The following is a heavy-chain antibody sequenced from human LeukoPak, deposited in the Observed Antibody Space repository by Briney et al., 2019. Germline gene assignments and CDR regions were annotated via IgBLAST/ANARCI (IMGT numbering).Heavy chain of an antibody. V-gene: IGHV3-23*01. Sequence: GGSLRLSCAASGFTFSSYAMTWVRQAPGKGLEWVSAISGPGGSTYYADSVKGRFTISRDNSKNTLYLQMNSLRADDTAVYYCAKGTSSLRTTTPADYWGQGTLVTVSS. CDR1: GFTFSSYA. D-gene: IGHD1-1*01. CDR3: AKGTSSLRTTTPADY. J-gene: IGHJ4*02. CDR2: ISGPGGST.